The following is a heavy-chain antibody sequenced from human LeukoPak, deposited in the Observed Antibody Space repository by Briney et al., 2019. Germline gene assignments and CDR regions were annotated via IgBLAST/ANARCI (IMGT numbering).Heavy chain of an antibody. CDR1: GGSISSCY. CDR3: GYCSSTSCYTGGYMDV. V-gene: IGHV4-59*01. D-gene: IGHD2-2*02. Sequence: SETLSLTCTVSGGSISSCYWSWIRQPPGKGLEWIGYIYYSGSTNYNPSLKSRVTISVDTSKNQFSLKLSSVTAADTAVYYCGYCSSTSCYTGGYMDVWGKGTTVTVSS. CDR2: IYYSGST. J-gene: IGHJ6*03.